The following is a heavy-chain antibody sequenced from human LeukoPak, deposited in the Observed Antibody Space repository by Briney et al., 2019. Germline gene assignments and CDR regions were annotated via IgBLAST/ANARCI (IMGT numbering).Heavy chain of an antibody. CDR1: GFTFSSYA. J-gene: IGHJ1*01. D-gene: IGHD2-15*01. CDR2: ISGSGGST. CDR3: EKVVGDIVVVGAARGSGFQH. V-gene: IGHV3-23*01. Sequence: GGSLGLSCAASGFTFSSYAMSWVRQAPGKGLEWVSAISGSGGSTYYADSVKGRFTISRDNSKNTLYLQMNSLRAEDTAVYYCEKVVGDIVVVGAARGSGFQHWGRGTLVTVSS.